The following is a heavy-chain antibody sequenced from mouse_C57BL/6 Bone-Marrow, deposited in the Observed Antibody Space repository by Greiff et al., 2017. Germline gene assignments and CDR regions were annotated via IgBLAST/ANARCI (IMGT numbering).Heavy chain of an antibody. Sequence: EVQLVESGGGLVKPGGSLKLSCAASGFTFSDYGMHWVRQAPEKGLEWVAYISSGSSTNYYADTVKGRFTISRDNAKNTLFLQMTSLRSEDTAMYYCAISTVVATDAMDYWGQGTSVTVSS. CDR1: GFTFSDYG. J-gene: IGHJ4*01. CDR3: AISTVVATDAMDY. D-gene: IGHD1-1*01. V-gene: IGHV5-17*01. CDR2: ISSGSSTN.